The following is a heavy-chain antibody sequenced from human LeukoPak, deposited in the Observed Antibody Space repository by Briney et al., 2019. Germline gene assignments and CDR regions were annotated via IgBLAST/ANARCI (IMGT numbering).Heavy chain of an antibody. CDR3: ARNYCGSGSYGAEYFQH. V-gene: IGHV3-64*01. Sequence: GGSLRLSCAASGFTFSSYAMHWVRQAPGKGLEYVSAISSNGGSTYYANSVKGRFTISRDNSKNTLYLQMGSLRAEDMAVYYCARNYCGSGSYGAEYFQHWGQGTLVTVSS. J-gene: IGHJ1*01. CDR2: ISSNGGST. CDR1: GFTFSSYA. D-gene: IGHD3-10*01.